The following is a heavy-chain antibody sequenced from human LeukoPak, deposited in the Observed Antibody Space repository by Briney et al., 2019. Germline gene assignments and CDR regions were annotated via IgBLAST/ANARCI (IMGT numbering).Heavy chain of an antibody. CDR1: GYTFTGYY. D-gene: IGHD5-12*01. CDR2: INPNSGGT. J-gene: IGHJ6*02. V-gene: IGHV1-2*02. Sequence: ASVRVSCKASGYTFTGYYMHWVRQAPGQRLEGMGGINPNSGGTNYAQKFQGRVTMTRDTSISTAYMELSRLRSDDTAVYYCATTNHYYYGMDVWGQGTTVTVSS. CDR3: ATTNHYYYGMDV.